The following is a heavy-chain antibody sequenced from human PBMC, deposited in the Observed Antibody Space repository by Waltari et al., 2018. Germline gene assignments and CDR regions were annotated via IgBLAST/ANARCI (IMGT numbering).Heavy chain of an antibody. V-gene: IGHV3-23*01. CDR1: GFTFSSYG. J-gene: IGHJ4*02. D-gene: IGHD2-21*02. CDR3: AKGGVVTAWYEY. CDR2: ISGGMDYI. Sequence: EVQLLESGGGLVQPGGSLRLSCAASGFTFSSYGMSWVRQATGKGPEGVSGISGGMDYISYADSVRGRFTISSDNSKNTLYLQMSSLKAEDTAVYYCAKGGVVTAWYEYWGQGTLVTVSS.